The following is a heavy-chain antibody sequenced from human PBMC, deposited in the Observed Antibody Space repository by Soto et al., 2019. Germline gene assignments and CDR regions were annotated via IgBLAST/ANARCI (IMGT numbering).Heavy chain of an antibody. D-gene: IGHD5-12*01. CDR3: ARAALFDLVATITLDY. CDR1: GYTFTSYG. Sequence: QVQLVQSGAEVKKPGASVKVSCKASGYTFTSYGISWVRQAPGQGLEWMGWISAYNGNTNYAEKLQGRVTMTTDTSPSTAYTQLRSLRSDDTAVYYCARAALFDLVATITLDYWGQGTLVTVSS. J-gene: IGHJ4*02. CDR2: ISAYNGNT. V-gene: IGHV1-18*01.